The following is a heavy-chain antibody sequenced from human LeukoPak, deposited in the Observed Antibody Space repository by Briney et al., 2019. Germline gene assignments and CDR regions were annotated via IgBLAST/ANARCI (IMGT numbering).Heavy chain of an antibody. V-gene: IGHV4-61*02. J-gene: IGHJ3*02. CDR1: GGSISSGSYY. Sequence: SQTLSLTCTVSGGSISSGSYYWSWIRQPAGKGLEWIGRIYTSGSTNYNPSLKSRVTISVDTSKNQFSLKLSSVTAADTAVYYCARTESVGTTFDAFDIWGQGTTVIVSS. D-gene: IGHD1-26*01. CDR2: IYTSGST. CDR3: ARTESVGTTFDAFDI.